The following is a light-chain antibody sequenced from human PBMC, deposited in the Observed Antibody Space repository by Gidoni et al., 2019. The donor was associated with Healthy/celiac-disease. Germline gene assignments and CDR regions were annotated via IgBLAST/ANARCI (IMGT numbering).Light chain of an antibody. CDR2: GAS. CDR1: QSISSSY. CDR3: QQYGSSPLT. J-gene: IGKJ4*01. V-gene: IGKV3-20*01. Sequence: ELPLTQSPCTLAFSPGERAPPPCRASQSISSSYLAWYQQKPGQATRLLIYGASSRATGIPDRFSGSGAGTDFTLTISRLEPEDFAVYYCQQYGSSPLTFGGGTKVEIK.